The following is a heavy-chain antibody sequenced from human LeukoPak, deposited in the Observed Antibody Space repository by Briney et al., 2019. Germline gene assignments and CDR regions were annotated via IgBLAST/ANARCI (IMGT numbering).Heavy chain of an antibody. CDR3: ARSVAGNFDY. D-gene: IGHD2-15*01. V-gene: IGHV7-4-1*02. Sequence: GASVKVSCKASGYTFTGYYMHWVRQAPGQGLEWMGWINTNTGNPTYAQGFTGRFVFSLDTSVSTAYLQISSLKAEDTAVYYCARSVAGNFDYWGQGTLVTVSS. CDR1: GYTFTGYY. J-gene: IGHJ4*02. CDR2: INTNTGNP.